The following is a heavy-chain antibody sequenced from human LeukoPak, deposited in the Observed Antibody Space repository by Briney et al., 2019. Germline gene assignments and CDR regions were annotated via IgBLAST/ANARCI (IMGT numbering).Heavy chain of an antibody. CDR3: AKGTPRGYLTY. V-gene: IGHV3-53*01. Sequence: GGFLRLSCAASGFTVSSNYMSWVRQAPGKGLEWVSVIYSGGSTYYADSVKGRFTISRDNSKNTLYLQMNSLRAEDTAVYYCAKGTPRGYLTYWGQGTLVTVSS. D-gene: IGHD2-2*03. CDR2: IYSGGST. J-gene: IGHJ4*02. CDR1: GFTVSSNY.